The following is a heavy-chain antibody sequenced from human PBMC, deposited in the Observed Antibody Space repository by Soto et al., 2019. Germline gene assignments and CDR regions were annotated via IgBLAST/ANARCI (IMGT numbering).Heavy chain of an antibody. V-gene: IGHV3-30*03. CDR2: ISYDGSNK. D-gene: IGHD5-12*01. CDR3: AALFSGYDLY. CDR1: GFTFSSYG. J-gene: IGHJ4*02. Sequence: GGSLRLSCAASGFTFSSYGMHWVRQAPGKGLEWVAVISYDGSNKYYADSVKGRFTISRDNSKNTLYLQMNSLRAEDTAVYYCAALFSGYDLYWGQGTLVTVSS.